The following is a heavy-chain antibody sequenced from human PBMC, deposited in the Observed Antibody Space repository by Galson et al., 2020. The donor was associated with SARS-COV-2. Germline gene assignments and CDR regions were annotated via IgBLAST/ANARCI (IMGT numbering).Heavy chain of an antibody. CDR3: AGGRGGYWKPMIEY. D-gene: IGHD5-12*01. CDR1: GFTFSSYS. J-gene: IGHJ4*02. Sequence: GESLKISCAASGFTFSSYSMHWVRQAPGKGLAWVAVISDDGGHQYYADSVRGRFTISRDNSKNTLYLQMNSLRTEDTAVYYCAGGRGGYWKPMIEYWGQGALVTGSA. CDR2: ISDDGGHQ. V-gene: IGHV3-30-3*01.